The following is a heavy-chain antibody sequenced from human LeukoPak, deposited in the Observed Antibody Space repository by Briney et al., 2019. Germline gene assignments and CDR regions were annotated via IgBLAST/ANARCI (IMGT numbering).Heavy chain of an antibody. V-gene: IGHV4-34*01. CDR3: ARDGTLLGSDSNYYYGMDV. J-gene: IGHJ6*02. Sequence: SETLSLTCAVYGGSFSGYYWSWIRQPPGKGLEWIGEINHSGSTNYNPSLKSRVTISVDTSKNQFSLKLSSVTAADTAVYYCARDGTLLGSDSNYYYGMDVWGQGTTVTVSS. D-gene: IGHD2-21*02. CDR2: INHSGST. CDR1: GGSFSGYY.